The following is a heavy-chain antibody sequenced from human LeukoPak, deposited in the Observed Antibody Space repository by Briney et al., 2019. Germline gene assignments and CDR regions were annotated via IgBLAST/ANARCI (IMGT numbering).Heavy chain of an antibody. CDR3: ARGAYCGGDCYDFDY. V-gene: IGHV4-4*07. Sequence: SETLSLTCTVSGGSISSYYWSWIRQPAGKGLEWIGRIYTSGSTNYNPSLKSRATMSVDTSKNQFSLKLSSVTAADTAVYYCARGAYCGGDCYDFDYWGQGTLVTVSS. J-gene: IGHJ4*02. CDR1: GGSISSYY. CDR2: IYTSGST. D-gene: IGHD2-21*02.